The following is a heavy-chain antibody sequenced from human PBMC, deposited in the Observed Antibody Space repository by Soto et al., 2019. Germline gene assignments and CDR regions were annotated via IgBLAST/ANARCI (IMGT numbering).Heavy chain of an antibody. Sequence: GSLRLSCAASGFTFSSYDMHWVRQATGKGLGWVSAIGTAGDPYYPGSVKGRFTISRENAKNSLYLQMNSLRAGDTAVYYCARGLELRDPYFDYWGQGTLVTVSS. CDR2: IGTAGDP. V-gene: IGHV3-13*05. CDR3: ARGLELRDPYFDY. CDR1: GFTFSSYD. J-gene: IGHJ4*02. D-gene: IGHD1-7*01.